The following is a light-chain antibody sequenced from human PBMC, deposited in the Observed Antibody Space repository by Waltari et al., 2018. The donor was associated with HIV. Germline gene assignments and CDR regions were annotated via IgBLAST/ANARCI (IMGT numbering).Light chain of an antibody. CDR2: GAS. J-gene: IGKJ1*01. CDR1: RSVGSS. CDR3: QQYNTWPLT. V-gene: IGKV3-15*01. Sequence: EVVMTQSPATLLESPGKKANLSCRASRSVGSSLAWYHQKPGRGPRLLIYGASSRASDVPPTFSGSGAGTDFSLSISSLRSDDLGIYYCQQYNTWPLTFGRGTTVEIK.